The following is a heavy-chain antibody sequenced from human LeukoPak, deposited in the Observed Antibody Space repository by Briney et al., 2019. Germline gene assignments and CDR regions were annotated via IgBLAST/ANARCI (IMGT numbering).Heavy chain of an antibody. CDR3: ARVIDHYYDILDY. CDR1: GGTFSSYA. D-gene: IGHD3-22*01. V-gene: IGHV1-69*04. CDR2: IIPILGIA. J-gene: IGHJ4*02. Sequence: ALVKVSCKASGGTFSSYAISWVRQAPGQGLEWMGRIIPILGIANYAQKFQGRVTITADKSTSTAYMELSSLRSEDTAVYYCARVIDHYYDILDYWGQGTLVTVSS.